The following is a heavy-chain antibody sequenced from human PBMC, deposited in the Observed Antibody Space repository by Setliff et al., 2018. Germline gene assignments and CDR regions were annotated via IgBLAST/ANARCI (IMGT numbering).Heavy chain of an antibody. Sequence: SVKVSCKASGGTFRDFAIGWVRQAPGQGLEWMGGIMPVFGTPDYAQKFEGRVTISADETTTTAYLELSSLRSEDTGVYYCGSRQFPGGGNYYYFMDVWGKGTTVTVSS. V-gene: IGHV1-69*13. CDR1: GGTFRDFA. J-gene: IGHJ6*03. CDR2: IMPVFGTP. D-gene: IGHD1-1*01. CDR3: GSRQFPGGGNYYYFMDV.